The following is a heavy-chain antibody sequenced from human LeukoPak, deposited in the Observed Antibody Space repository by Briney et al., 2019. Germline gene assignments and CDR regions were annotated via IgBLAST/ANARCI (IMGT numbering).Heavy chain of an antibody. D-gene: IGHD5-12*01. J-gene: IGHJ6*03. CDR1: GFTFSSYG. CDR2: IRDDGSNK. V-gene: IGHV3-30*02. Sequence: GGSLRLSCAASGFTFSSYGMYWVRQAPGKGMEWVAFIRDDGSNKYYAESVKGRFTVSRDNSKNTLYLQMKSLSAEDTAVYYCAKGGGYEAQYYYYYLDVWGKGTTVTISS. CDR3: AKGGGYEAQYYYYYLDV.